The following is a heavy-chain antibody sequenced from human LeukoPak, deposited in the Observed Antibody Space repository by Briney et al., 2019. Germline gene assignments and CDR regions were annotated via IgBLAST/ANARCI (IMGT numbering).Heavy chain of an antibody. CDR1: GFTFRSSW. CDR2: IKTDGSGGGTT. Sequence: GGSLRLSCAASGFTFRSSWILWVRQAPGQGLVWVSRIKTDGSGGGTTSYADSVKGRFTISRDNTKNTLFLQMNSLRAADTAVYYCAKERAGAGEYWGQGTLVTVSA. CDR3: AKERAGAGEY. J-gene: IGHJ4*02. V-gene: IGHV3-74*01. D-gene: IGHD6-13*01.